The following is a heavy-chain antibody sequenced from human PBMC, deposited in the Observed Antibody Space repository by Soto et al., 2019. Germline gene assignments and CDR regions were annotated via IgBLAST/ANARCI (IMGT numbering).Heavy chain of an antibody. J-gene: IGHJ6*02. Sequence: QVQLVESGGGVVQPGRSLRLSCAASGFTFSSYAMHWVRQAPGKGLEWVAVISYDGSNKYYADSVKGRFTISRDNSKNTLYLQMNSLRAEDTAVYYCAREKDLYGPTPWGMDVWGQGTTVTVSS. D-gene: IGHD4-17*01. CDR3: AREKDLYGPTPWGMDV. CDR2: ISYDGSNK. V-gene: IGHV3-30-3*01. CDR1: GFTFSSYA.